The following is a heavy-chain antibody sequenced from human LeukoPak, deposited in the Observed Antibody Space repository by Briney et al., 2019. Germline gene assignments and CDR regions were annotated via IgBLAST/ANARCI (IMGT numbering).Heavy chain of an antibody. J-gene: IGHJ4*02. D-gene: IGHD3-22*01. CDR2: IRYDGSNK. Sequence: GGSLRLSCVTSGFTFTNYWMTWVRQAPGKGLEWVAFIRYDGSNKYYADSVKGRFTISRDNSKNTLYLQMNSLRAEDTAVYYCAKDSRSGRYYDSSGNFDYWGQGTLVTVSS. CDR3: AKDSRSGRYYDSSGNFDY. V-gene: IGHV3-30*02. CDR1: GFTFTNYW.